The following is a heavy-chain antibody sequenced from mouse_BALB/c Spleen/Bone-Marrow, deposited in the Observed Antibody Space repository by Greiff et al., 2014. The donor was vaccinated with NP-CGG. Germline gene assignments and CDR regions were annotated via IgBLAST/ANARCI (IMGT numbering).Heavy chain of an antibody. D-gene: IGHD4-1*01. CDR3: ARFAGTPHTMDY. J-gene: IGHJ4*01. V-gene: IGHV3-1*02. CDR2: IHYSGIT. CDR1: GYSITSGYS. Sequence: EVQLVESGPDLVKPSQSLSLTCTVTGYSITSGYSWHWIRQFPGNKPEWMGYIHYSGITVYNPSLRSRISIARDTSKSQFFLQLNSVTTEDTATYYCARFAGTPHTMDYWGQGTSVTVSS.